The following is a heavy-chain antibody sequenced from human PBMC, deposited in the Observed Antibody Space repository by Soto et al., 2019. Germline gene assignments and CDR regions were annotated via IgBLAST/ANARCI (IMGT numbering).Heavy chain of an antibody. CDR3: AKDQGQAVAVFDY. CDR1: GFTFSSYG. J-gene: IGHJ4*02. D-gene: IGHD6-19*01. CDR2: ISYDGSNK. Sequence: PVGSLRLSCAASGFTFSSYGMHWVRQAPGKGLEWVAVISYDGSNKYYADSVKGRFTISRDNSKNTLYLQMNSLRAEDTAVYYCAKDQGQAVAVFDYWGQGTLVTVSS. V-gene: IGHV3-30*18.